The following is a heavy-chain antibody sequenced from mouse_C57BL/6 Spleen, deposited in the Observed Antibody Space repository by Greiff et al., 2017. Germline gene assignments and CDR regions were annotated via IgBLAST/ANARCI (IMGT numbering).Heavy chain of an antibody. J-gene: IGHJ3*01. CDR2: IDPEDGVT. D-gene: IGHD1-1*02. CDR1: GFNIQDYY. V-gene: IGHV14-2*01. Sequence: EVQLKQSGAELVKPGASVKLSCTASGFNIQDYYMHWVKQRTEQGLEWIGKIDPEDGVTKYDPKFQGQATITADTSYNTAYLQLSSLTSEDAAVYYGARSGDGGLAWLAYWGQGTLVTVSA. CDR3: ARSGDGGLAWLAY.